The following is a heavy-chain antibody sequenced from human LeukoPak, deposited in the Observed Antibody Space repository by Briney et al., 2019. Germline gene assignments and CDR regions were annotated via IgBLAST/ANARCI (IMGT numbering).Heavy chain of an antibody. CDR1: GFTFSSYA. D-gene: IGHD3-9*01. V-gene: IGHV3-30*04. CDR3: AKDSGPGLRYSTPWAPWRDYYYYYMDV. CDR2: ISYDGSNK. J-gene: IGHJ6*03. Sequence: GGSLRLSCAASGFTFSSYAMHWVRQAPGKGLEWVAVISYDGSNKYYADSVKGRFTISRDNSKNTLYLQMNSLRAEDTAVYYCAKDSGPGLRYSTPWAPWRDYYYYYMDVWGKGATVTISS.